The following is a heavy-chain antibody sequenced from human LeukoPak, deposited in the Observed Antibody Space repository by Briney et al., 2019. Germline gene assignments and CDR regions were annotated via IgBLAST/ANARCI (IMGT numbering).Heavy chain of an antibody. D-gene: IGHD2-2*01. CDR3: ARALSSEDYFDY. J-gene: IGHJ4*02. Sequence: GRSLRLSCAASGFTFSSYAMHWVRQAPGKGLEWVAVISYDGSNKYYADSVKGRFTISRDNSKNTLYLQMNSLRAEDTAVYYCARALSSEDYFDYWGQGTLVTVSS. CDR1: GFTFSSYA. CDR2: ISYDGSNK. V-gene: IGHV3-30-3*01.